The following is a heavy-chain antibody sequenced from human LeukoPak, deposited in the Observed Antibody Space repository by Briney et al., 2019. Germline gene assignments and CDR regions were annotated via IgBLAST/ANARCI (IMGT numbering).Heavy chain of an antibody. V-gene: IGHV3-11*04. J-gene: IGHJ3*01. D-gene: IGHD5-24*01. CDR3: ARDFSVGEDGYNRDAFDL. CDR2: ISSSSSTI. CDR1: GYSISSGYY. Sequence: KTSETLSLTCSVSGYSISSGYYWGWIRQPPGKGLEWVSYISSSSSTIYYAGSVKSRFTISRDNAKNSLYLQMNSLRAEDTGIYYCARDFSVGEDGYNRDAFDLWGQGTMVTVSS.